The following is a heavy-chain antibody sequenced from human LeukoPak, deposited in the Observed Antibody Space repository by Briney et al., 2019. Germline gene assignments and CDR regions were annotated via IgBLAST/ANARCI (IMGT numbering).Heavy chain of an antibody. D-gene: IGHD3-22*01. Sequence: SETLSLTCTVSGGSISSSSYYWGWIRQPPGMGLEWIGSIYYSGSTYYNPSLKSRVTISVDTSKNQFSLKLSSVTAADTAVYYCARPFDSSGYYAYWGQGTLVTVSS. V-gene: IGHV4-39*01. J-gene: IGHJ4*02. CDR3: ARPFDSSGYYAY. CDR1: GGSISSSSYY. CDR2: IYYSGST.